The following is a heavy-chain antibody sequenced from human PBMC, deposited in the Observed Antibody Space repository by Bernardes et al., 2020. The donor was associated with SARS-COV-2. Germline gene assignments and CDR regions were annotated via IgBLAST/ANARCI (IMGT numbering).Heavy chain of an antibody. D-gene: IGHD1-7*01. J-gene: IGHJ4*02. CDR3: AKLRGVTGTTTKFDY. V-gene: IGHV3-23*01. Sequence: GGSLRLSCAASGFTFSSYAMSWVRQAPGKGLEWVSGFSGSGASTYFADSVKGRFTISRDNSKNTMYLQMNSLRTEDTALYYCAKLRGVTGTTTKFDYWGQGTLVTVSS. CDR2: FSGSGAST. CDR1: GFTFSSYA.